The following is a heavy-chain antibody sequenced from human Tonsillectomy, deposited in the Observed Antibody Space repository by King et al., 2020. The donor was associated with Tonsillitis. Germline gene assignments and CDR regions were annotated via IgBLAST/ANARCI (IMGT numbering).Heavy chain of an antibody. CDR3: ARDRDYYDSSCYYYDFTDNFDY. V-gene: IGHV3-21*01. CDR2: ISSSSSYI. CDR1: GFTFSSYS. Sequence: VQLVESGGGLVKPGGSLRLSCAASGFTFSSYSMNWVRQAPGKGLEWVSSISSSSSYIYYADSVKGRFTISRDNAKNSLYLRVNSLRAEDTAVYYCARDRDYYDSSCYYYDFTDNFDYWGQGTLVTVSS. J-gene: IGHJ4*02. D-gene: IGHD3-22*01.